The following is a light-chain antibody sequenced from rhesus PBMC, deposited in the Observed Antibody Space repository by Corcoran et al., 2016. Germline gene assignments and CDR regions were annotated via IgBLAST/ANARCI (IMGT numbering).Light chain of an antibody. Sequence: DIQMTQSPSSLSASVGDRVTITCRASENVNNYLHWYQQKPGKAPKLLIYKASTLQSGVPSRFSGSGSGTDFTLTISSLQPEDCATYYCLHYNSYPYSFGQGTKVEIK. CDR3: LHYNSYPYS. J-gene: IGKJ2*01. CDR1: ENVNNY. V-gene: IGKV1-74*01. CDR2: KAS.